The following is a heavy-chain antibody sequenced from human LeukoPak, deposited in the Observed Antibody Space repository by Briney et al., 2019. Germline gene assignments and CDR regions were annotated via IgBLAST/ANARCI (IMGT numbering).Heavy chain of an antibody. CDR1: GYTFTSYA. CDR2: IIPIFGTA. CDR3: ARVYSSKVGDAFDI. J-gene: IGHJ3*02. Sequence: ASVKVSCKASGYTFTSYAISWVRQAPGPALEWMGGIIPIFGTANHAQKFQGRVTITADESTSTAYMELSSLRSEDTAVYYCARVYSSKVGDAFDIWGQGTMVTVSS. D-gene: IGHD6-13*01. V-gene: IGHV1-69*13.